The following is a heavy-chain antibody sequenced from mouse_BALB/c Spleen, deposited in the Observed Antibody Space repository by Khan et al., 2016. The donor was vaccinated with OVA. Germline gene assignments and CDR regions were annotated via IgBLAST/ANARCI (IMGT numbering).Heavy chain of an antibody. V-gene: IGHV3-2*02. CDR2: INYSGST. CDR3: ARGVRLTY. J-gene: IGHJ3*01. Sequence: QLQESGPGLVKPSQSLSLTCTVTGYSITSDYAWNWIRQFPGNKLEWMGYINYSGSTSYHPSLKSRISITRDTSKNQFFLQLNSVTTEDTATDYCARGVRLTYWGQGTLVTVSA. CDR1: GYSITSDYA. D-gene: IGHD2-14*01.